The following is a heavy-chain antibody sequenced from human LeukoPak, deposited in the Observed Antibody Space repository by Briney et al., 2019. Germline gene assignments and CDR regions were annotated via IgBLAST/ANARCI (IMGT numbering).Heavy chain of an antibody. CDR3: VRQRDAGDYLGCFDY. CDR2: IYHGGRA. CDR1: GGSIISDIYF. J-gene: IGHJ4*02. Sequence: SETLSLTCTVSGGSIISDIYFWGWIRQSPGQGLAWIGSIYHGGRAYYDPSFEGRATISVDVSKNQFSLNLRSVTAADTAVYNCVRQRDAGDYLGCFDYWDQGTLVTVSS. D-gene: IGHD4-17*01. V-gene: IGHV4-39*01.